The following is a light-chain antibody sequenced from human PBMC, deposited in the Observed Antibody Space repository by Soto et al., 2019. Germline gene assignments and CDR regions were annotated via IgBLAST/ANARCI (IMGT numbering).Light chain of an antibody. V-gene: IGLV2-14*01. Sequence: QYVKSQAASVSWSPGHSIAISCTGTSNDIGGYNYVSWYQQHLGKAPKLMIYEVSNRPSGISNRFSASKSGNAASLTISGLQAEEEADYYCSSYTTSSNYVFGTGTKVTVL. J-gene: IGLJ1*01. CDR3: SSYTTSSNYV. CDR1: SNDIGGYNY. CDR2: EVS.